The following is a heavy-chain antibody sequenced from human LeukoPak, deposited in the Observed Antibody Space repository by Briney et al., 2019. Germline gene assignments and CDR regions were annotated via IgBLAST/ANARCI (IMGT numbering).Heavy chain of an antibody. Sequence: GGSLRLSCAASGFTFNSYSMNWVRQAPGKGLEWVSYISSSSSTIYYADSVKGRFTISRDNAKNSLYLQMNSLRAEDTAVYYCARDRPSVVADAFDIWGQGTMVTVSS. V-gene: IGHV3-48*04. D-gene: IGHD3-22*01. J-gene: IGHJ3*02. CDR3: ARDRPSVVADAFDI. CDR1: GFTFNSYS. CDR2: ISSSSSTI.